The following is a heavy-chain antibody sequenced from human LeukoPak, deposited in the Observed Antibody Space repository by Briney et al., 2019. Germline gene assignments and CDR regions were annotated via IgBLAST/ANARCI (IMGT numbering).Heavy chain of an antibody. Sequence: PGGSLRLSCAASGFTFNNYAMSWVRQAPGKGLEWVSVIYSGGSTYYADSVKGRFTISRDNSKNTLYLQMNSLRAEDTAVYYCAREAGIAVAVPDYWGQGTLVTVSS. J-gene: IGHJ4*02. CDR2: IYSGGST. V-gene: IGHV3-66*01. D-gene: IGHD6-19*01. CDR3: AREAGIAVAVPDY. CDR1: GFTFNNYA.